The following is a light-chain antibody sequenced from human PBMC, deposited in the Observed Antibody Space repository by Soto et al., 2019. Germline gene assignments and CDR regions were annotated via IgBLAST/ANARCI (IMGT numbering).Light chain of an antibody. V-gene: IGKV3-20*01. J-gene: IGKJ3*01. CDR2: GAS. CDR1: QSVSSTY. Sequence: EIVLTQSPGTLSLFPGDRATLSCRASQSVSSTYFAWYRQKPGQPPSILIYGASNRATGVPDRFSGSVSGPDFTLTISRLEPEDFAGYYCQQYHSSPPGLTFGPGTTVEVK. CDR3: QQYHSSPPGLT.